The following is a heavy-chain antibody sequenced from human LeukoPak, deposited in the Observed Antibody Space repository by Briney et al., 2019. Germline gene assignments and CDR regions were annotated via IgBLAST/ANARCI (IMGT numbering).Heavy chain of an antibody. Sequence: GGSLRLSCAVSGFTFSDYYMSWIRQAPGKGLEWVSYISSSGSTIYYADSVKGRFTISRDNAKNSLYLQMNSLRAEDTAVYYCATQGEHSYDSNRSGYFQHWGQGTLVTVSS. J-gene: IGHJ1*01. V-gene: IGHV3-11*04. CDR1: GFTFSDYY. CDR2: ISSSGSTI. D-gene: IGHD3-22*01. CDR3: ATQGEHSYDSNRSGYFQH.